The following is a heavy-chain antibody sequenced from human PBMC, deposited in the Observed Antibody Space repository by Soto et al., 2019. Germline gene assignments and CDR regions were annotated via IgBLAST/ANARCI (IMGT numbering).Heavy chain of an antibody. V-gene: IGHV3-30*18. CDR1: GFTFSSYG. J-gene: IGHJ6*03. D-gene: IGHD2-2*01. CDR3: AKDPVSSCSSTSCYAYYYYYMDV. Sequence: QVQLVESGGGVVQPGRSLRLSCAASGFTFSSYGMHWVRQAPGKGLEWVAVISYDGSNKYYADSVKGRFTISRDNSKNTQYLQMNSLRDEDTAVYYCAKDPVSSCSSTSCYAYYYYYMDVWGKGTTVTVSS. CDR2: ISYDGSNK.